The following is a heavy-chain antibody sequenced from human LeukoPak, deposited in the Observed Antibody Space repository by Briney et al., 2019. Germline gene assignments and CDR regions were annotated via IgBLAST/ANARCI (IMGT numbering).Heavy chain of an antibody. J-gene: IGHJ4*02. CDR1: GGSISSYY. Sequence: SETLSLTCTVSGGSISSYYWSWIPQPPGKGLEWIGYIYYSGSTNYNPSLKSRVTISVDTSKNQFSLKLSSVTAADTAVYYCARGAAHTYYFDYWGQGTLVTVSS. D-gene: IGHD6-6*01. CDR2: IYYSGST. V-gene: IGHV4-59*01. CDR3: ARGAAHTYYFDY.